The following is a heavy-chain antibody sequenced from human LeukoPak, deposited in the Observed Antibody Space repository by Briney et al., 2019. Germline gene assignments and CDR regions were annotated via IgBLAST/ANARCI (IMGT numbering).Heavy chain of an antibody. CDR2: VNNDGRST. Sequence: GGSLRLSCASSGFTFSFYWMHWVRQAPGKGLVWVSRVNNDGRSTSYAGSVKGRLTISRDNAKNTLYLQMNSLRAEDTAVYYCARDNEYCTGGTCRLDYWGQGALVTVSS. CDR3: ARDNEYCTGGTCRLDY. CDR1: GFTFSFYW. D-gene: IGHD2-15*01. V-gene: IGHV3-74*01. J-gene: IGHJ4*02.